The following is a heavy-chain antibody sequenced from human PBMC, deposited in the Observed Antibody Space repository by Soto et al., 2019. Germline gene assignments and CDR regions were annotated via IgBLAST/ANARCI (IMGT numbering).Heavy chain of an antibody. D-gene: IGHD4-17*01. J-gene: IGHJ3*02. CDR1: GGSVSSGSYY. V-gene: IGHV4-61*01. CDR2: IYYSGST. CDR3: APYGVYRRVENACNI. Sequence: WETLSLSCTVSGGSVSSGSYYWSWIRQPPGKGLEWIGYIYYSGSTNYNPSLKSRVTISVDTSKNQFSLKLSSVTAADTAVYYCAPYGVYRRVENACNICRDGTTVTV.